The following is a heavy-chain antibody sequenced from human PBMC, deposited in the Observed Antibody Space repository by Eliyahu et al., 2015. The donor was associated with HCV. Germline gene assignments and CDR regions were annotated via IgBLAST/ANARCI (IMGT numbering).Heavy chain of an antibody. D-gene: IGHD3-10*01. CDR2: ISWNSGSI. CDR1: GFTFDDYA. V-gene: IGHV3-9*01. J-gene: IGHJ4*02. CDR3: AKSPYGSEPRGFDY. Sequence: EVQLVESGGGLVQPGRSLRLSCAASGFTFDDYAMHXVRQXPGKGLXGVSGISWNSGSIGYADSVKGRFTISRDNAKNSLYLQMNSLRAEDTALYYCAKSPYGSEPRGFDYWGQGTLVTVSS.